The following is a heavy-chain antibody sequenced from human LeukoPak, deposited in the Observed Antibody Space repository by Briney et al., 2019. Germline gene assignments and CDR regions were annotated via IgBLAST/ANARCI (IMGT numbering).Heavy chain of an antibody. D-gene: IGHD2-8*02. CDR3: ARTTGLFAMDV. Sequence: SETLSLTCTVSGDSVNSGSYYWSWIRQPPGRGLEWMAYIYYSGSTNYNPSLKSRGTISVDTSKNQFSLRLSSVTAADTAVYYCARTTGLFAMDVWGQGTTVTVSS. CDR2: IYYSGST. CDR1: GDSVNSGSYY. J-gene: IGHJ6*02. V-gene: IGHV4-61*01.